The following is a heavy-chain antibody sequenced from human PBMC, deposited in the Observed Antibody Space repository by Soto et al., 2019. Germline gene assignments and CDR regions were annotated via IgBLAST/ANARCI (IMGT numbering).Heavy chain of an antibody. CDR2: INPHRGGT. D-gene: IGHD2-15*01. CDR3: ARVAVAARPRWYNWFDP. CDR1: GYIFTDYY. J-gene: IGHJ5*02. V-gene: IGHV1-2*02. Sequence: QVQLVQSGAEVKKPGASVKVSCKASGYIFTDYYIHWVRQAPGQGLEWMGWINPHRGGTNYAQKFQGRVTMTRSASLSTAYLELSSLRSEDTAVYYCARVAVAARPRWYNWFDPWGQGTLVTVSS.